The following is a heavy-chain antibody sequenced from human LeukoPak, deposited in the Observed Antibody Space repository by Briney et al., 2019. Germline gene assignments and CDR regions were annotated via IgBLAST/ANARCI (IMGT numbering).Heavy chain of an antibody. CDR3: ARDRRPPAYGDWGFDY. CDR1: GGSISSGDYY. CDR2: IYYSGST. D-gene: IGHD4-17*01. J-gene: IGHJ4*02. V-gene: IGHV4-30-4*01. Sequence: SETLSLTCTVSGGSISSGDYYWSWIRQPPGKGLEWIGYIYYSGSTYYNPSLKSRVTISVDTSKNQFSLKLSSVTAADTAVYYCARDRRPPAYGDWGFDYWGQGTLVTVSS.